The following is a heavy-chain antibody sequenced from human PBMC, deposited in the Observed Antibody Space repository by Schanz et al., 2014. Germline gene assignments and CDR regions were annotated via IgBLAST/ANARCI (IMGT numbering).Heavy chain of an antibody. CDR3: ARDGVDAAAGGNY. CDR1: GGTFSSYT. CDR2: IIPILGIA. Sequence: QVQLVQSGAEVKKPGSSVKVSCTASGGTFSSYTISWIRQAPGQGLEWMGRIIPILGIATYAQKCQGRLTITADKSTSTAYMELSSLRSEDTAVYYCARDGVDAAAGGNYWGQGTLVTVSS. J-gene: IGHJ4*02. D-gene: IGHD6-13*01. V-gene: IGHV1-69*09.